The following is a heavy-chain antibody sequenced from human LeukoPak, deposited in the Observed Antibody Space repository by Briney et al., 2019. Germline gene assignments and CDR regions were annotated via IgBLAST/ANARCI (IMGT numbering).Heavy chain of an antibody. D-gene: IGHD6-13*01. J-gene: IGHJ4*02. CDR3: AGAPPLLYSSSSLGAFDI. CDR2: IYYSGST. V-gene: IGHV4-59*01. CDR1: GGSISSYY. Sequence: SETLSLTFTVSGGSISSYYWSWIRQPPGKGLEWIGYIYYSGSTNYNPSLRSRVTISVDTSKNQFSLKLNSVTAADTAVYYCAGAPPLLYSSSSLGAFDIWGQGTLVTVSS.